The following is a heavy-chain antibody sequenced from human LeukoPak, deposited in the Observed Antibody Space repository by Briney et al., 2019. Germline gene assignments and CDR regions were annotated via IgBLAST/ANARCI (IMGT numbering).Heavy chain of an antibody. D-gene: IGHD6-13*01. CDR1: GYTFTSYG. CDR3: ARDLACIAAAGTDVYYYGMDV. CDR2: ISAYNGNT. Sequence: ASVKVSCKASGYTFTSYGISWVRQAPGQGLEWMGWISAYNGNTNYAQKLQGRVTMTTDTSTSTAYMELRSLRSDDTAVYYCARDLACIAAAGTDVYYYGMDVWGQGTTVTVSS. V-gene: IGHV1-18*01. J-gene: IGHJ6*02.